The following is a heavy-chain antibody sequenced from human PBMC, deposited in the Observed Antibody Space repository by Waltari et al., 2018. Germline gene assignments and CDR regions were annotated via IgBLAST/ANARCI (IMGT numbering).Heavy chain of an antibody. CDR2: INPNSGGT. J-gene: IGHJ3*02. CDR3: ARVRVGFSWGAFDI. Sequence: QAQLVQSGPAVKKPGASVKVSCKASGYTFTGSDMHWMRPAPGPGLEWMGRINPNSGGTNDAQKFQGRVTMTRDTSISAAYMELSRLRSDDTAVYSCARVRVGFSWGAFDIWGQGTMVTVSS. CDR1: GYTFTGSD. V-gene: IGHV1-2*02. D-gene: IGHD7-27*01.